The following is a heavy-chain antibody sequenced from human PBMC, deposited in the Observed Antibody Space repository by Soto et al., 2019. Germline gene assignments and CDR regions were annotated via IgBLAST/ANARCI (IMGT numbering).Heavy chain of an antibody. CDR1: GGSISSGGYS. Sequence: PSETLSLTCAVSGGSISSGGYSWSWIRQPPGKGLEWIGYIYHSGSTYYNPSLKSRVTISVDTSKNQFSLKLSSVTAADTAVYYCARAYYDSSGYYLYFDYWGQGTLVTVS. J-gene: IGHJ4*02. CDR3: ARAYYDSSGYYLYFDY. D-gene: IGHD3-22*01. CDR2: IYHSGST. V-gene: IGHV4-30-2*01.